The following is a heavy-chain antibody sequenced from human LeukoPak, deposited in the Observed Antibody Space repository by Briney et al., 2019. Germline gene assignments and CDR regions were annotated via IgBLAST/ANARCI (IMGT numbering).Heavy chain of an antibody. Sequence: SETLSLTCAVYGESFSGYYWSWLRQPPGKGLEWIGEINHSGSTNYNPSLKSRVTISVDTSKNQFSLKLSSVTAADTAVYYCARSPYSNYDRFDYWGQGTLVTVSS. D-gene: IGHD4-11*01. CDR3: ARSPYSNYDRFDY. CDR1: GESFSGYY. CDR2: INHSGST. J-gene: IGHJ4*02. V-gene: IGHV4-34*01.